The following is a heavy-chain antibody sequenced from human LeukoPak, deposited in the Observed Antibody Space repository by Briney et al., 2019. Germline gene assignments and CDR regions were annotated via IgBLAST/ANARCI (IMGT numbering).Heavy chain of an antibody. Sequence: GGSLRLSCEGSAFIFSGHWMNWVRQTPGKGLEWVASIKEDGRERQYVDSVKGRFSISRDNTKGSLFLQLNSLRAEDTAVYYCASSSPKAYYYDSSGYYRHDYWGQGTLVTVSS. V-gene: IGHV3-7*03. CDR3: ASSSPKAYYYDSSGYYRHDY. J-gene: IGHJ4*02. CDR1: AFIFSGHW. D-gene: IGHD3-22*01. CDR2: IKEDGRER.